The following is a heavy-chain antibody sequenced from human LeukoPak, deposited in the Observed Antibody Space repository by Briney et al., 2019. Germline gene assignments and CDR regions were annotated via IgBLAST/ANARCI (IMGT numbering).Heavy chain of an antibody. CDR1: GFTFSSYA. CDR3: ARDQVGTMPLDF. J-gene: IGHJ4*02. D-gene: IGHD1-26*01. V-gene: IGHV3-74*01. CDR2: IETDGSTS. Sequence: PGGSLRLSCAASGFTFSSYAMSWVRQAPGKGLEWISWIETDGSTSGYLRSVQGRFTVSRDNAKSTVHLQMNSLRAEDTATYYCARDQVGTMPLDFWGQGTLVTVSS.